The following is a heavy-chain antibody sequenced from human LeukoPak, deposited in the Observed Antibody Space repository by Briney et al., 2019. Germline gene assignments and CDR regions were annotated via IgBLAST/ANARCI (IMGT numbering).Heavy chain of an antibody. CDR1: GESFSEYY. CDR3: ARENSGSYREFDY. CDR2: INHSGST. D-gene: IGHD1-26*01. Sequence: SETLSLTCAVYGESFSEYYWSWIRQPPGKGLEWIGEINHSGSTNSNPSLKSRVTISVDTSKNQFSLKLSSVTAADTAVFYCARENSGSYREFDYWGQGTLVTVSS. V-gene: IGHV4-34*01. J-gene: IGHJ4*02.